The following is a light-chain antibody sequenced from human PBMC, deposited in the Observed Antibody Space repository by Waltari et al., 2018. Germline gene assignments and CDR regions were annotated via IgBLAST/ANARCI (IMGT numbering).Light chain of an antibody. V-gene: IGLV6-57*03. CDR1: SGGIAGNP. CDR3: QSYDSNNVV. Sequence: NFMLTQPHSVSESPGKTITISCIRNSGGIAGNPVQWLQQRPGSAPTSVIYENNRRPSGVPDRFSGSIDSSSNSASLTISGLKTEDEADYYCQSYDSNNVVFGGGTKVTVL. J-gene: IGLJ2*01. CDR2: ENN.